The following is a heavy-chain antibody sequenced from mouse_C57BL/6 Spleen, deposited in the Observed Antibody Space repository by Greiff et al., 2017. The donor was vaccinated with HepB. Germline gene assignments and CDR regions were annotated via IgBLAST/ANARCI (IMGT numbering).Heavy chain of an antibody. CDR3: ARGGYYDYDVGLDY. CDR1: GYTFTDYY. Sequence: EVQLQESGPVLVKPGASVKMSCKASGYTFTDYYMNWVKQSHGKSLEWIGVINPYNGGTSYNQKFKGKATLTVDKSSSTAYMELNSLTSEDSAVYYCARGGYYDYDVGLDYWGQGTTLTVSS. CDR2: INPYNGGT. V-gene: IGHV1-19*01. D-gene: IGHD2-4*01. J-gene: IGHJ2*01.